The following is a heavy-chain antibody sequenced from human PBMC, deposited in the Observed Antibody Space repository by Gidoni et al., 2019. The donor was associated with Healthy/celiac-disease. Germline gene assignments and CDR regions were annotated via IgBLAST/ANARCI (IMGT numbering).Heavy chain of an antibody. D-gene: IGHD3-10*01. CDR2: ISGSGGST. CDR1: GFTFSSYA. CDR3: AKRRFGELSSRDY. V-gene: IGHV3-23*01. Sequence: EVQLLESGGGLVQPGGSLRLSCAASGFTFSSYAMSWVREAPGKGVEWVSAISGSGGSTYDADSVKGRFTIARDNTKKTLYLKMNSLRAEETAVYYWAKRRFGELSSRDYWGQGTLVTVSS. J-gene: IGHJ4*02.